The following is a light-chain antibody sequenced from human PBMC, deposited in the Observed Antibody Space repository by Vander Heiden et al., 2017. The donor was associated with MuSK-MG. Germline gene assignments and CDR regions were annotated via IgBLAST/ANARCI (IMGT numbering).Light chain of an antibody. V-gene: IGKV1-33*01. CDR3: QQDDNLPLT. J-gene: IGKJ4*01. CDR1: QDNSND. CDR2: DAS. Sequence: IQMTQSLSSLSASVGDRVTITCQASQDNSNDLNWYQQKPGKAPKLLIYDASNLETGVPSRFSGSGSGTDFTFTISSLQPEDIATYYCQQDDNLPLTFGEGTKVEIK.